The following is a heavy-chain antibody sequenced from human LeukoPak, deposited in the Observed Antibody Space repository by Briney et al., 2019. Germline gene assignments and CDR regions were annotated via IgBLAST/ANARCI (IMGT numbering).Heavy chain of an antibody. D-gene: IGHD3-3*01. CDR1: GYTFTGYY. Sequence: ASVKVSCKASGYTFTGYYIHWVRQVPGQGLEWMGWINPNSGGTNYAQKFQGRVTMTRDTSISTAYMELSRLRSDDTAVYYCASGRGVGIANWFDPWGQGTLVTVSS. V-gene: IGHV1-2*02. CDR3: ASGRGVGIANWFDP. CDR2: INPNSGGT. J-gene: IGHJ5*02.